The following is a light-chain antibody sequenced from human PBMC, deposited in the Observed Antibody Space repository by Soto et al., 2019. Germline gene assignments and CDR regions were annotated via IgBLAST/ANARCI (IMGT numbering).Light chain of an antibody. CDR3: ATWDDRLNGYV. CDR2: SNN. Sequence: QSALTQPPSVSGAPGQRVTISCTGTRSNIGAGFDVHWYQQLPGTAPKLLIYSNNLRSSGVPDRFSGSRSGTSASLAISGLQSEDEADYYCATWDDRLNGYVFGSGTKLTVL. CDR1: RSNIGAGFD. J-gene: IGLJ1*01. V-gene: IGLV1-40*01.